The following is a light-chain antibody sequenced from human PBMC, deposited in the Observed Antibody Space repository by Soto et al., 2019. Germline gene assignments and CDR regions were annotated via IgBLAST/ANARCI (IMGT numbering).Light chain of an antibody. J-gene: IGKJ5*01. CDR2: VAS. CDR1: QTISSD. CDR3: QQSYSTPIT. Sequence: DIQLTQSRSSLSASVLARVSVXVVASQTISSDLNWYQQKPGKAPKLLIYVASSLQGGVPSRFSGSGSGTDFTLTIGSLQPDDFATYYCQQSYSTPITFGQGTRLENK. V-gene: IGKV1-39*01.